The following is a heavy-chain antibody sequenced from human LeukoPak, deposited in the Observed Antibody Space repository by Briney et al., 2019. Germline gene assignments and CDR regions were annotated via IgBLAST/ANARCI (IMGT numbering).Heavy chain of an antibody. V-gene: IGHV1-69*13. CDR2: IIPIFGTA. D-gene: IGHD3-16*02. CDR1: GGTFSSYA. J-gene: IGHJ4*02. Sequence: GASVKVSCKASGGTFSSYAISWARQAPGQGLEWMGGIIPIFGTANYAQKFQGRVTITADESTSTAYMELSSLRSEDTAVYYCARGFKGLRLGELSFAPSTYFDYWGQGTLVTVSS. CDR3: ARGFKGLRLGELSFAPSTYFDY.